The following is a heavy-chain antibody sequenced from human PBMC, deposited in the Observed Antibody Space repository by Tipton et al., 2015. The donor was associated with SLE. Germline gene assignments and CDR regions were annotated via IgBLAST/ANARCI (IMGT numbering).Heavy chain of an antibody. D-gene: IGHD2-2*01. V-gene: IGHV4-4*07. CDR3: ARDRGCSSTSCYAGGMDV. CDR2: IYTSGST. CDR1: GGSISSYY. Sequence: TLSLTCTVSGGSISSYYWSWIRQPAGKGLEWIGRIYTSGSTNYNPSLKSRVTMSVDTSKNQFSLKLSSVTAADTAVYYCARDRGCSSTSCYAGGMDVWGKGTTVTVSS. J-gene: IGHJ6*04.